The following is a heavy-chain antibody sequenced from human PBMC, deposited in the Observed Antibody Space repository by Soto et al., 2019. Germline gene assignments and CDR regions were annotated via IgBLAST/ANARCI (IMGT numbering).Heavy chain of an antibody. CDR1: GGSISSGGSS. CDR2: IYHTGST. J-gene: IGHJ6*04. Sequence: QLQLQESGSGLVKPSQTLSLTCAVSGGSISSGGSSWSWIRQPPGKGLEWIGYIYHTGSTYYNPSLYSRVTLSVARSKHQFALKLSSVTAAATAVYYCAINYGDYGMDVWGKGTTFAVSS. D-gene: IGHD4-17*01. CDR3: AINYGDYGMDV. V-gene: IGHV4-30-2*01.